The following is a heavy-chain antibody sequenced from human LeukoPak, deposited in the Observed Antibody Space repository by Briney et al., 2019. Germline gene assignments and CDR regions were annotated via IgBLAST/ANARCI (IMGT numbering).Heavy chain of an antibody. V-gene: IGHV3-48*03. J-gene: IGHJ4*02. CDR2: ISSSGSTI. Sequence: PGGSLRLSCAASGFTFSSYEMNWVRQAPGKGLDWVSYISSSGSTIYYADSVKGRFTISRDNAKNSLYLQMNSLRAEDTAVYYCARVVPAAMPQLLWFGELDYWGQGTLVTVSS. CDR1: GFTFSSYE. D-gene: IGHD3-10*01. CDR3: ARVVPAAMPQLLWFGELDY.